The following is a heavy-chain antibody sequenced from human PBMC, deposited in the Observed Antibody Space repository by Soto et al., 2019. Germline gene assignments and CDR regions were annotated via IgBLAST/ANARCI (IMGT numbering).Heavy chain of an antibody. CDR1: RFTFSSYA. D-gene: IGHD6-6*01. V-gene: IGHV3-23*01. Sequence: GGSLRLSCAASRFTFSSYAMSWVRQAPGKGLEWVSSISGGGGNTYYADSVKGRFTISRDNSKNTLYLQMNSLRAEDTAVYYCAKSRVGAAARCFDYWGQGTLVTVSS. CDR3: AKSRVGAAARCFDY. J-gene: IGHJ4*02. CDR2: ISGGGGNT.